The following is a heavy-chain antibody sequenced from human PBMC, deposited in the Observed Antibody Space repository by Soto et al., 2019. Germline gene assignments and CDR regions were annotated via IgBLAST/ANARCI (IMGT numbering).Heavy chain of an antibody. J-gene: IGHJ6*02. Sequence: ASVKVSCKASGYTFTSYYISWVRQAPGQGLEWMGWISGYNGNTNYAQKLQGRVTMTTDTSTSTAYMELRSLRSEDTAVYYCARSEDRYGMDVWGQGTTVTVSS. CDR2: ISGYNGNT. CDR3: ARSEDRYGMDV. V-gene: IGHV1-18*01. CDR1: GYTFTSYY.